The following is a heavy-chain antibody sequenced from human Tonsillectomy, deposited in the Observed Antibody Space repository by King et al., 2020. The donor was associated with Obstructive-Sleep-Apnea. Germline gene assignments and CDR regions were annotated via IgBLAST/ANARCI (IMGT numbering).Heavy chain of an antibody. CDR3: AKAPVVITLYYYYGMDV. J-gene: IGHJ6*02. CDR2: ISYDGSNK. V-gene: IGHV3-30-3*01. CDR1: GFTFSTYA. Sequence: VQLVESGGGVVQPGRSLRLSCAASGFTFSTYAMHWVRQAPGKGLEWVTVISYDGSNKFYADSVKGRFTISRDNSKNTLYLQMNSLRAEDTAVYYCAKAPVVITLYYYYGMDVWGQGTTVTVSS. D-gene: IGHD3-22*01.